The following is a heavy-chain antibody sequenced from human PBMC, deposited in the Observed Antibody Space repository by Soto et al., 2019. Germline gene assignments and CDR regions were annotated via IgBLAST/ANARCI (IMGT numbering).Heavy chain of an antibody. CDR3: ARAEVDY. CDR1: GFTFGNYW. Sequence: TGGSLRLSCAASGFTFGNYWMHWVRQAPGKGPEWVSRMTSDGRTTQYADSVKGRFTVSRDNAKSTLYLQMNSLRAEDTAVYYCARAEVDYWGPGTLVTVSS. CDR2: MTSDGRTT. V-gene: IGHV3-74*03. J-gene: IGHJ4*02.